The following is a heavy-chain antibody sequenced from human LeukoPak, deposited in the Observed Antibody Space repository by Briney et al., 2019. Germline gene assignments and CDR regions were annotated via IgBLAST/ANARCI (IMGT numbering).Heavy chain of an antibody. CDR3: ARNELISSNYYYYGMDV. CDR1: GGSISSGGNY. Sequence: SETLSLACTVSGGSISSGGNYWTWIRQNPGKGLEWIGYINYSGNTYYNPSLKSRVTISVDTSKNQFSLKLSSVTAADTAVYYCARNELISSNYYYYGMDVWGQGTTVTVSS. J-gene: IGHJ6*02. V-gene: IGHV4-31*03. CDR2: INYSGNT.